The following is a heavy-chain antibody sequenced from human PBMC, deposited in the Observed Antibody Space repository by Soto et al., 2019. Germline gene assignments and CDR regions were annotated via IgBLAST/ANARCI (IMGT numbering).Heavy chain of an antibody. J-gene: IGHJ4*02. Sequence: PGGSLRLSCAASGFTFSSYAMSWVRQAPGKGLEWVSAISGSGGSTYYADSVKGRFTISRDNSKNTLYLQMNSLRAEDTAVYYCARRPGSGGSGPFDYWGQGTLVTVSS. CDR2: ISGSGGST. CDR1: GFTFSSYA. D-gene: IGHD2-15*01. V-gene: IGHV3-23*01. CDR3: ARRPGSGGSGPFDY.